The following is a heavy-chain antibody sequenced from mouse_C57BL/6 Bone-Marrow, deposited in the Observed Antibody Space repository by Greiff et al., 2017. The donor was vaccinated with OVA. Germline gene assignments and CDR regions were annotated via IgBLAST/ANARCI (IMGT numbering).Heavy chain of an antibody. CDR2: IYPSDSET. J-gene: IGHJ2*01. CDR3: ATYGNYEYFDY. Sequence: QVQLQQPGAELVRPGSSVKLSCKASGYTFTSYWMDWVKQRPGQGLEWIGNIYPSDSETHYNQKFKDKATLTVDKSSSTAYMQLSSLTSEDSAVYYCATYGNYEYFDYWGQGTTLTVSS. D-gene: IGHD2-1*01. CDR1: GYTFTSYW. V-gene: IGHV1-61*01.